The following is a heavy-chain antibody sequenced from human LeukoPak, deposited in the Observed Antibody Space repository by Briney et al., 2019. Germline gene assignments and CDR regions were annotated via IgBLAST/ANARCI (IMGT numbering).Heavy chain of an antibody. Sequence: GGSLRLSCAASGFTFGTYWMSWVRQAPGKGLEWVANINQDGSEKYYVDSVKGRFTISRDNAKDSLYLQMNSLRAEDTAVYYCAREIPSSAPVMVPYGMDVWGQGTTVTVSS. D-gene: IGHD4/OR15-4a*01. J-gene: IGHJ6*02. V-gene: IGHV3-7*01. CDR1: GFTFGTYW. CDR2: INQDGSEK. CDR3: AREIPSSAPVMVPYGMDV.